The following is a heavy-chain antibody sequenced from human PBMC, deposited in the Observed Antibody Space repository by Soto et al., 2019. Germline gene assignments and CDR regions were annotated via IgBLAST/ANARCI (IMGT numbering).Heavy chain of an antibody. CDR2: ITNSPRYI. V-gene: IGHV3-21*01. J-gene: IGHJ5*01. Sequence: GGSLRLSCATSGFTFRSYWMSWVRQAPGKGLEWVSSITNSPRYIFYADSVKGRFTISRDIAENALYLQMNNLRPEDSAVYHCVRGLTPDQNWFDSWGHGTLVTVSS. CDR1: GFTFRSYW. CDR3: VRGLTPDQNWFDS.